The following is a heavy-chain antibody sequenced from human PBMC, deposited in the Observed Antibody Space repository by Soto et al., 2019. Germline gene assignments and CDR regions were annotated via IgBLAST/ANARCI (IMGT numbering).Heavy chain of an antibody. V-gene: IGHV4-34*01. Sequence: PSETLSLTCAVYGGSLSDYYWSWIRQPPGKGLEWIGQINHSGSTRYNPSLKSRVTITIGTLNQLFVKLNSVTAADTAFYYCARARADFDSGTYEGGYYYFDNWGPGTLVT. CDR3: ARARADFDSGTYEGGYYYFDN. D-gene: IGHD3-10*01. J-gene: IGHJ4*02. CDR2: INHSGST. CDR1: GGSLSDYY.